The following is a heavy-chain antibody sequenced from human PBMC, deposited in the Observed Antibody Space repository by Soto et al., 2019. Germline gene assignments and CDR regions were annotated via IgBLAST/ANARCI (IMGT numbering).Heavy chain of an antibody. CDR3: ARPTYYYDSSGPPAY. V-gene: IGHV3-7*01. CDR2: IKPDGSEA. D-gene: IGHD3-22*01. Sequence: GGSLRLSCFASGLTFSNYWMNWVRLAPGKGLEWVGNIKPDGSEAYYVDSLKGRFTTSRDNAKNSVFLQMNSLRAEDTAVYYCARPTYYYDSSGPPAYWGQGTLVTVSS. CDR1: GLTFSNYW. J-gene: IGHJ4*02.